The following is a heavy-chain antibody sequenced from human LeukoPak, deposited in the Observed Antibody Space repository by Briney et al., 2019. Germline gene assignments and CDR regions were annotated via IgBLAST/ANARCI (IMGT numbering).Heavy chain of an antibody. Sequence: PSETLSLTCAVSGGSISSGGYSWSWIRQPPGKGLEWIGYIYHSGSTYYNPSLKSRVTISVDRSKNQFSLKLSSVTAADTAVYYCARGGFHYGPLGVWGQGTTVTVSS. V-gene: IGHV4-30-2*01. CDR3: ARGGFHYGPLGV. D-gene: IGHD3-10*01. CDR1: GGSISSGGYS. CDR2: IYHSGST. J-gene: IGHJ6*02.